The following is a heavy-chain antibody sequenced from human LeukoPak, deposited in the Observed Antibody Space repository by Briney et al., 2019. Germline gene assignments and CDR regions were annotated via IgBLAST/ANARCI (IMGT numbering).Heavy chain of an antibody. D-gene: IGHD3-10*01. V-gene: IGHV4-34*01. Sequence: SETLSLTCAVYGGSFSGYYWSWIRQPPEKGLEWIGEINHSGSTNYNPSLTSRVTISVDTSKNQFSLKLSSVTAADTAVYYCARGRSRKITMVRGVGYWFDPWGQGTLVTVSS. CDR1: GGSFSGYY. J-gene: IGHJ5*02. CDR3: ARGRSRKITMVRGVGYWFDP. CDR2: INHSGST.